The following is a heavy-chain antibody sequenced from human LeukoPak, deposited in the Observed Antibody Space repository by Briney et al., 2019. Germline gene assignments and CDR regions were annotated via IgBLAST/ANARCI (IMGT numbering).Heavy chain of an antibody. D-gene: IGHD5-18*01. Sequence: GGSLRLSCTGSGFRFGDYVMSWFRQAPGKGLEWVGFIRSKSYGGTTEYAASVKGRFSISRDDSRSIAYLQMNSLETEDTAVYFCTRARRGCTYDWGQGTLVTVSS. V-gene: IGHV3-49*03. CDR2: IRSKSYGGTT. CDR1: GFRFGDYV. J-gene: IGHJ4*02. CDR3: TRARRGCTYD.